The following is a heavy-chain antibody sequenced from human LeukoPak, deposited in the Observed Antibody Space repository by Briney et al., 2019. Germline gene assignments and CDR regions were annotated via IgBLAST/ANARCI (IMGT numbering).Heavy chain of an antibody. CDR1: GGSFSGYY. J-gene: IGHJ5*02. CDR2: INHSGST. D-gene: IGHD2-8*01. Sequence: SETLSLTCAVYGGSFSGYYWSWIRQPPGKGLEWIGEINHSGSTNYNPSLKSRVTISVDTSKNQFSLKLSSVTAADTAVYYCARHLVLSQSWFDPWGQGTLVTVSS. CDR3: ARHLVLSQSWFDP. V-gene: IGHV4-34*01.